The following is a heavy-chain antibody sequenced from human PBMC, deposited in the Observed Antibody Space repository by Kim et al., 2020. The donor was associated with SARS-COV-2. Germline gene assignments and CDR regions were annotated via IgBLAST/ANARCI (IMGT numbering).Heavy chain of an antibody. CDR3: AREVHGSGSTANY. D-gene: IGHD3-10*01. V-gene: IGHV3-53*01. J-gene: IGHJ4*02. CDR1: GFTVSSNY. Sequence: GGSLRLSCAASGFTVSSNYMSWVRQAPGKGLEWVSVIYSGGSTYYADSVKGRFTISRDNSKNTLYLQMNSLRAEDTAVYYCAREVHGSGSTANYWGQGTLVTVSS. CDR2: IYSGGST.